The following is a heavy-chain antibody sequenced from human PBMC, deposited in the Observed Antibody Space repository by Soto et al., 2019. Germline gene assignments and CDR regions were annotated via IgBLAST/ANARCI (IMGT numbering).Heavy chain of an antibody. CDR1: GFTFSSYG. D-gene: IGHD3-22*01. Sequence: GGSLRLSCAASGFTFSSYGMHWVRQAPGKGLEWVAVISYDGSNKYYADSVKGRFTISRDNSKNTLYLQMNSLRAEDTAVYYCARGFTMIVVVTNPLYWGQGTLVTVSS. V-gene: IGHV3-30*03. J-gene: IGHJ4*02. CDR3: ARGFTMIVVVTNPLY. CDR2: ISYDGSNK.